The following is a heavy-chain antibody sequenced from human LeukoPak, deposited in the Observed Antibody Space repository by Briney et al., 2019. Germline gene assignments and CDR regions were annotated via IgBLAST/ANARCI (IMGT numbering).Heavy chain of an antibody. V-gene: IGHV1-69*04. Sequence: SVKVSCKASGGTFSSYTISWVRQAPGQGLEWMGRIIPILGIANYAQKFQGRVTITADESTSTADMELSSLRSEDTAVYYCARDQGEVSSSGWSTLNWFDPWGQGTLVTVSS. CDR2: IIPILGIA. J-gene: IGHJ5*02. CDR1: GGTFSSYT. D-gene: IGHD6-19*01. CDR3: ARDQGEVSSSGWSTLNWFDP.